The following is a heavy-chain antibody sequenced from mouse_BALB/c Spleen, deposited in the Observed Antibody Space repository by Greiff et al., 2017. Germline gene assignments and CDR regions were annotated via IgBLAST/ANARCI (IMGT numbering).Heavy chain of an antibody. J-gene: IGHJ3*01. Sequence: EVNLVESGGGLVKPGGSLKLSCAASGFTFSDYYMYWVRQTPEKRLGWVATISDGGSYTYYPDSVKGRFTISRDNAKNNLYLQMSSLKSEDTAMYYCAREDTTEWFAYWGQGTLVTVSA. CDR3: AREDTTEWFAY. V-gene: IGHV5-4*02. CDR2: ISDGGSYT. D-gene: IGHD1-1*01. CDR1: GFTFSDYY.